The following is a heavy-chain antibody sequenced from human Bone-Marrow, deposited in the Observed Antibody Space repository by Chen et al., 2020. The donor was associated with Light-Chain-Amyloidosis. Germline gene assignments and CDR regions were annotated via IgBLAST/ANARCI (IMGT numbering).Heavy chain of an antibody. J-gene: IGHJ4*02. V-gene: IGHV5-51*01. CDR1: GYTFPNYW. CDR3: ARRRDGYNFDY. D-gene: IGHD5-12*01. Sequence: EVQLEQSGPEVKKPGECLKISCKGSGYTFPNYWIGWVRQMPGKGLEWMGVIYPDDSDARYSPSFEGQVTISAEQSITTAYLQWRSLKASDTAMYYCARRRDGYNFDYWGQGTLVTVSS. CDR2: IYPDDSDA.